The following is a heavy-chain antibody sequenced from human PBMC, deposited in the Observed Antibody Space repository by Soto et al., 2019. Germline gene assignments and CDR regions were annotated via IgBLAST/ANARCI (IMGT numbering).Heavy chain of an antibody. CDR3: ARGGHVVVVTAALAY. D-gene: IGHD2-21*02. V-gene: IGHV1-46*01. CDR2: VNPSGGHT. J-gene: IGHJ4*02. Sequence: QVQLMQSGAEVKKPGASVKVSCKASGDTFTEYYIHWVRQAPGQGLEWMGTVNPSGGHTTYAQHFLGRVTMTRDTATSTLYMELTSLTSEDTDVYYCARGGHVVVVTAALAYWGQGTLVTVSS. CDR1: GDTFTEYY.